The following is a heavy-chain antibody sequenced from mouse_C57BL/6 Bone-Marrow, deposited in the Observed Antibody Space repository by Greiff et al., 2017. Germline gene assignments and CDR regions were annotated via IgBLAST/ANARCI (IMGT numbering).Heavy chain of an antibody. CDR2: IWSGGSA. V-gene: IGHV2-2*01. CDR1: GFSLTSYG. D-gene: IGHD2-12*01. CDR3: ATNGGYYYSDFAWFAY. J-gene: IGHJ3*01. Sequence: VHLQQSGPGLVQPSQSLSISCTASGFSLTSYGVHWVRQSPGKGLEWLGVIWSGGSADYNAAFISRLSISKDNTTSNVSFKKNRLQTDETAVYYCATNGGYYYSDFAWFAYWGQGTLLTVSA.